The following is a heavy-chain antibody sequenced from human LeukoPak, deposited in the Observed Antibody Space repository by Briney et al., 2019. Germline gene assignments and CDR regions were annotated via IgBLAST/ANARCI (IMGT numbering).Heavy chain of an antibody. V-gene: IGHV3-23*01. CDR1: GFTFSSYS. D-gene: IGHD3-3*01. Sequence: GGSLRLSCAASGFTFSSYSMNWVRQAPGKGLEWVSAISGSGGSTYYADPVKGRFTISRDNSKNTLYLQMNSLRAEDTAVYYCAKGGYDFWSGYPPYYYMDVWGKGTTVTVSS. CDR3: AKGGYDFWSGYPPYYYMDV. CDR2: ISGSGGST. J-gene: IGHJ6*03.